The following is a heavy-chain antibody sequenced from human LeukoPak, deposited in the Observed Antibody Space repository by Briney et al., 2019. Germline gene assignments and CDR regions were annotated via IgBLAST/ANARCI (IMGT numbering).Heavy chain of an antibody. V-gene: IGHV6-1*01. D-gene: IGHD1-7*01. CDR3: ARGPVSWNCGRYFDY. CDR1: GDSVSSNSAA. Sequence: SQTLSLTCAISGDSVSSNSAAWNWIRQSPSRGLEWLGRTYYRSKWYNDYAVSVKSRITINPDTSKNQFSLKLSSVTAADTAVYYCARGPVSWNCGRYFDYWGQGTLVTVSS. CDR2: TYYRSKWYN. J-gene: IGHJ4*02.